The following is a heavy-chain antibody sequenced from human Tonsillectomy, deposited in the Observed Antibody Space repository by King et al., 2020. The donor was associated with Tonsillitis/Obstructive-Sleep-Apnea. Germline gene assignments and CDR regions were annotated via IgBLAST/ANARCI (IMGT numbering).Heavy chain of an antibody. Sequence: QLVQSGAEVKKPGASVKVSCKASGYTFTSYDINWVRQATGQGLEWMGWMNPNSGNTGYAQKFQGRVTMTRNTSISTAYMELSSLRSEDTAVYYCARGPHALGVVVPAAIGYWGQGTLVTVSS. CDR2: MNPNSGNT. V-gene: IGHV1-8*01. CDR1: GYTFTSYD. D-gene: IGHD2-2*01. CDR3: ARGPHALGVVVPAAIGY. J-gene: IGHJ4*02.